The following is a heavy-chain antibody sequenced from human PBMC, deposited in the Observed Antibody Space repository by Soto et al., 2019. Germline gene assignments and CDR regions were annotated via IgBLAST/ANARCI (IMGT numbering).Heavy chain of an antibody. V-gene: IGHV4-34*01. CDR2: INHSGST. D-gene: IGHD2-15*01. J-gene: IGHJ4*02. CDR3: ARGGRTQFDY. CDR1: GGSFSGYY. Sequence: SETLSLTCAVYGGSFSGYYWSWIRQPPGKGLEWIGEINHSGSTNYNPSLKSRVTISVDTSKNQFSLKLSSVTAADTAVYYCARGGRTQFDYWGQGTLVTVSS.